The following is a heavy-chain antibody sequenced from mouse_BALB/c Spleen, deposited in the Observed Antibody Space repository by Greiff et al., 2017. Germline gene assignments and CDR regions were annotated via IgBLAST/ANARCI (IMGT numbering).Heavy chain of an antibody. J-gene: IGHJ4*01. CDR1: GFTFSSFG. D-gene: IGHD1-1*01. Sequence: EVKLVESGGGLVQPGGSRKLSCAASGFTFSSFGMHWVRQAPEKGLEWVAYISSGSSTIYYADTVKGRFTISRDNPKNTLFLQMTSLRSEDTAMYYCARWGITTVVADAMDYWGQGTSVTVSS. CDR2: ISSGSSTI. CDR3: ARWGITTVVADAMDY. V-gene: IGHV5-17*02.